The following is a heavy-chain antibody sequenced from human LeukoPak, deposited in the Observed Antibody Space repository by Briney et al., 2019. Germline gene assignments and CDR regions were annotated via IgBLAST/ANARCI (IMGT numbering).Heavy chain of an antibody. V-gene: IGHV4-61*01. CDR3: ARTNFRNNWFDP. CDR2: IYYSGST. CDR1: GGSVSSGSYY. J-gene: IGHJ5*02. D-gene: IGHD1-7*01. Sequence: SETLSLTCTVSGGSVSSGSYYWSWIRQHPGKGLEWIGYIYYSGSTNYNPSLKSRVTLSVDTSKNQFSLKLSSVTAADTAVYYCARTNFRNNWFDPWGQGTLVTVSS.